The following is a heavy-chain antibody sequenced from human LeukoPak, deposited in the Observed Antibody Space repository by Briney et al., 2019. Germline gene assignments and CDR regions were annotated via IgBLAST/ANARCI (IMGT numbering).Heavy chain of an antibody. D-gene: IGHD3-22*01. CDR3: AKDSTKYYYDSSGYRDY. CDR1: GFTFSSYA. J-gene: IGHJ4*02. CDR2: ISGSGDST. V-gene: IGHV3-23*01. Sequence: GGSLRLSCAASGFTFSSYAMSWLRQAPGEGLEWVSGISGSGDSTYYADSVKGRFTISRDNSKNTLYLQMNSLRAEDTAVYYCAKDSTKYYYDSSGYRDYWGQGTLVTVSS.